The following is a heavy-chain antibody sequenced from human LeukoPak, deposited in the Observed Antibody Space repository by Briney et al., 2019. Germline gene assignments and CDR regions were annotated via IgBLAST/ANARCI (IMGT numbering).Heavy chain of an antibody. V-gene: IGHV5-51*01. D-gene: IGHD2-21*02. J-gene: IGHJ4*02. CDR3: ATADLGDFAPEG. CDR2: VHPGDSDI. CDR1: GYSFSSYW. Sequence: GESLQISCQASGYSFSSYWIGWVRQMPGKGLEWMGIVHPGDSDIRYTPSFQGQVSISADKSTSTAFLHWSSLMASDTAMYYCATADLGDFAPEGWGQGTLVTVSS.